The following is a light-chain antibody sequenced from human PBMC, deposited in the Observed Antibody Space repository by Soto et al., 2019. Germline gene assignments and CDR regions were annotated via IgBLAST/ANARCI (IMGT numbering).Light chain of an antibody. J-gene: IGKJ4*01. CDR2: GAS. CDR1: QSVSSSY. CDR3: QQYGTSTLLT. Sequence: EIVLTQSPGTLSLSPGERATLSCRASQSVSSSYLAWYQQKPGQAPRLLIYGASSRATGIPDRFSGSGSGTNFTLTIRRLEPADFAVYYCQQYGTSTLLTFGGGTKVEIK. V-gene: IGKV3-20*01.